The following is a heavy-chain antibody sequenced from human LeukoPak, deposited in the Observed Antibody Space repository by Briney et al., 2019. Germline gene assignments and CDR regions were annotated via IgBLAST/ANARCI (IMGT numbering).Heavy chain of an antibody. J-gene: IGHJ4*02. Sequence: ASVKVSCKASGYTFTSYGISWVRQAPGQGLEWMGWISAYNGNTNYAQKLQGRVTMTTDTSTSTAYMELRSLRADDTAVYYCARDVTYCSSTSCYVAYFDYWGQGTLVTVSS. V-gene: IGHV1-18*01. CDR2: ISAYNGNT. D-gene: IGHD2-2*01. CDR1: GYTFTSYG. CDR3: ARDVTYCSSTSCYVAYFDY.